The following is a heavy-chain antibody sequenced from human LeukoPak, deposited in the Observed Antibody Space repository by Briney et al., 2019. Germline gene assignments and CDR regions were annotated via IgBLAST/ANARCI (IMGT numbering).Heavy chain of an antibody. Sequence: VASVKDSCKASGGTFSSYAISWVRQAPGQGLEWMGGIIPIFGTANYAQKFQGRVTITTDESTSTAYMELSSLRSEDTAVYYCARDGYYDSSGTFFDYWGQGTLVTVSS. CDR3: ARDGYYDSSGTFFDY. D-gene: IGHD3-22*01. CDR1: GGTFSSYA. CDR2: IIPIFGTA. V-gene: IGHV1-69*05. J-gene: IGHJ4*02.